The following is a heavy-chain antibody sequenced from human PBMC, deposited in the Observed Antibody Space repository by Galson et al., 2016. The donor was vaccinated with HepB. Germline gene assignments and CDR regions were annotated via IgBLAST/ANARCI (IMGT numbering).Heavy chain of an antibody. V-gene: IGHV3-33*06. CDR2: IWYDGSNK. J-gene: IGHJ6*02. CDR3: AKDGWFGERDYYYYGMDV. Sequence: SLRLSCAASGFTFRSYGMHWVRQAPGKGLEWVAVIWYDGSNKYYTDSVKGRFTISRDNSKNTLYLQMNSLGAEDTAVYYCAKDGWFGERDYYYYGMDVWGQGATVTVSS. D-gene: IGHD3-10*01. CDR1: GFTFRSYG.